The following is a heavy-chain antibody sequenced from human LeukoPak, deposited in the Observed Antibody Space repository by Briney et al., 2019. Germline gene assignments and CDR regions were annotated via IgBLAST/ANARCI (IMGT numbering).Heavy chain of an antibody. Sequence: PGGSLRLSCAASGFTFSSYEMNWVRQAPGKGLEWVSYISSSGSTIYYADSVKGRFTISRDNAKNSLYLQMNSLRAEDTAVYYCARDSRRGGLPCAHDIWGPGTMVTVSS. CDR3: ARDSRRGGLPCAHDI. CDR2: ISSSGSTI. D-gene: IGHD2-21*01. CDR1: GFTFSSYE. V-gene: IGHV3-48*03. J-gene: IGHJ3*02.